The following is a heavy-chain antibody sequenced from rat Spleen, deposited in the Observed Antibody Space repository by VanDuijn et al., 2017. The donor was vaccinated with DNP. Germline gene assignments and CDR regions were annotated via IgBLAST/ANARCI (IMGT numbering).Heavy chain of an antibody. CDR1: GFTFSDYY. V-gene: IGHV5-25*01. Sequence: EVQLVESGGGLVQPGRSLKLSCAASGFTFSDYYMAWVRQAPTKGLEWVASISPSGGSTYYRDSVKGRFTVSRDNAKNTLYLQMDSLRSEDTATYYCTRRGHTTGLNWFVYWGQGTLVTVSS. D-gene: IGHD1-9*01. CDR3: TRRGHTTGLNWFVY. CDR2: ISPSGGST. J-gene: IGHJ3*01.